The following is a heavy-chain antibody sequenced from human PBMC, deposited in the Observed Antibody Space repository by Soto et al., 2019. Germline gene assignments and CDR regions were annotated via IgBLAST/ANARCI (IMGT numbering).Heavy chain of an antibody. CDR2: IYYSGST. CDR1: GGSISSSSYY. D-gene: IGHD6-13*01. J-gene: IGHJ6*02. CDR3: ARRGGGSSWYYYYYGMDV. V-gene: IGHV4-39*01. Sequence: SETLSLTCTVSGGSISSSSYYWGWIRQPPGKGLEWIGSIYYSGSTYYNPSLKSRVTISVDTSKNQFSLKLSSVTAADTAVYYCARRGGGSSWYYYYYGMDVWGQGTTVTVSS.